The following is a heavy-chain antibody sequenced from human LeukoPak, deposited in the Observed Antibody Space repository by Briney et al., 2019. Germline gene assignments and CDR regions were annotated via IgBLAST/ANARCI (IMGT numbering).Heavy chain of an antibody. CDR2: VFNIGSS. CDR3: ARDLGYCSGGSCSRRLDY. Sequence: PSETLSLTCTVSGGSISSYYWSWIRQPPGKGLEWIGYVFNIGSSNYNPSLKSRVTISVDTSKNQLSLKLSSVTAADTAVYYCARDLGYCSGGSCSRRLDYWGQGTLATVSS. CDR1: GGSISSYY. J-gene: IGHJ4*02. V-gene: IGHV4-59*01. D-gene: IGHD2-15*01.